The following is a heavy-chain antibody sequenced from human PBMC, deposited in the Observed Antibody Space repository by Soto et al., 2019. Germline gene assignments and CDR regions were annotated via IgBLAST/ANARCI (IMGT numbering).Heavy chain of an antibody. V-gene: IGHV1-18*01. J-gene: IGHJ4*02. Sequence: ASVKVSCKASGYTFTSYGISWVRQAPGQGLEWMGWISAYNGNTNYAQKLQGRVTMTTDTSTSTAYMELRSLRSDDTAVYYCARGYSGYDARAYYFDYWGQGTLVTVSS. CDR2: ISAYNGNT. D-gene: IGHD5-12*01. CDR1: GYTFTSYG. CDR3: ARGYSGYDARAYYFDY.